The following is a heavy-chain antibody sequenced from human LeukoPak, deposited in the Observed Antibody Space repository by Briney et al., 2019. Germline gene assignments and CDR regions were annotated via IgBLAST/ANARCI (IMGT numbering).Heavy chain of an antibody. Sequence: GGSLRLSCAASGFTFSSYWMSWVRQAPGKGLEWVANIKQDGSEKYNVDSVKGRFTISRDNAKNSLNLQMNSLRAEDTAVYYCARGLGNDILTGQRWVYYYYGMDVWGQGTTVTVSS. CDR1: GFTFSSYW. D-gene: IGHD3-9*01. V-gene: IGHV3-7*01. CDR3: ARGLGNDILTGQRWVYYYYGMDV. J-gene: IGHJ6*02. CDR2: IKQDGSEK.